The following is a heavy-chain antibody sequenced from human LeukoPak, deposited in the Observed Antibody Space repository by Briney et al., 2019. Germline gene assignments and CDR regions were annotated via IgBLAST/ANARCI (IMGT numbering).Heavy chain of an antibody. D-gene: IGHD1-26*01. J-gene: IGHJ4*02. CDR3: AREGDIVGATGGYYFDY. CDR2: ISGSGGST. V-gene: IGHV3-23*01. Sequence: PGGSLRLSCAASGFTFSSYAMSWVRQAPGKGLEWVSAISGSGGSTYYADSVKGRFTISRDNSKNTLYLQMNSLRAEDTAVYYCAREGDIVGATGGYYFDYWGQGTLVTVSS. CDR1: GFTFSSYA.